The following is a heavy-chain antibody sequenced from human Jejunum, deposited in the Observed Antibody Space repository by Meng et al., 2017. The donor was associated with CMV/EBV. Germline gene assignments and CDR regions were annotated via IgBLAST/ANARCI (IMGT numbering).Heavy chain of an antibody. V-gene: IGHV3-30-3*02. CDR1: FTFRSYA. D-gene: IGHD6-25*01. Sequence: FTFRSYAIHWVRQAPGKGLEWVSLISYDGSDKYYADSVQGRFTISRDNSQNTLYLEMNSLRAEDTAVYYCAKDSSGSYYRYGMDFWGQGTTVTVSS. J-gene: IGHJ6*02. CDR2: ISYDGSDK. CDR3: AKDSSGSYYRYGMDF.